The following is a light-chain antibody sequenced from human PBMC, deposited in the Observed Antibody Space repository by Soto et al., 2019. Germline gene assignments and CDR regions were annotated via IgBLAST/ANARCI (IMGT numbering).Light chain of an antibody. CDR3: QQRSDWPT. CDR2: DAS. V-gene: IGKV3-11*01. CDR1: QSVSRY. Sequence: EIVLTQSPATLSLSPGERATLSCRASQSVSRYLAWYQQKPGQAPRLLIYDASNRATGIPARFSGSGSGTDFTLTISSLEPEVFAVYYCQQRSDWPTFGGGTTVEI. J-gene: IGKJ4*01.